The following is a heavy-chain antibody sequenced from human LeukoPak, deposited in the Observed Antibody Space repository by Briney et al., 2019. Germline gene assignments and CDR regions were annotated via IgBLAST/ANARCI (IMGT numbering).Heavy chain of an antibody. Sequence: SETLSLTCTVSGGSISSSSYYWSWIRQHPGKGLEWIGFISYTGSSYYNSSLQSRVLISRDTFKNQFSLKMNSVIVADTAMYYCARGDYWGRGTLVTVSS. CDR2: ISYTGSS. V-gene: IGHV4-31*03. CDR3: ARGDY. CDR1: GGSISSSSYY. J-gene: IGHJ4*02.